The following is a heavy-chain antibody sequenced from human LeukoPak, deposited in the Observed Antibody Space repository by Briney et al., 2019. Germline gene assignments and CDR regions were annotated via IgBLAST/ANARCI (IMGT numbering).Heavy chain of an antibody. Sequence: SETLSLTCTVSGGSISSYYWSWIRQPPGKGLEWIGYIYYSESTNYNPSLKSRVTISVDTSKNQFSLKLSSVTAADTAVYYCARLGGTTVTTNWFDPWGQGTLVTVSS. D-gene: IGHD4-17*01. V-gene: IGHV4-59*08. CDR3: ARLGGTTVTTNWFDP. CDR2: IYYSEST. J-gene: IGHJ5*02. CDR1: GGSISSYY.